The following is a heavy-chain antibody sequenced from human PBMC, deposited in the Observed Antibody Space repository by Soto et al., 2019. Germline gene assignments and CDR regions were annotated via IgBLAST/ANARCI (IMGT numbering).Heavy chain of an antibody. V-gene: IGHV4-39*01. D-gene: IGHD6-13*01. CDR2: IYYSGST. Sequence: QLQLQESGPGLVKPSETLSLTCTVSGGSISSSSYYWGWIRQPPGKGLEWIGSIYYSGSTYYNPSLKSRVTISVDTSKIQFSLKLSSVTAADTAVYYCARRHSSSSGYWFDPLGQGTLVTVSS. CDR3: ARRHSSSSGYWFDP. CDR1: GGSISSSSYY. J-gene: IGHJ5*02.